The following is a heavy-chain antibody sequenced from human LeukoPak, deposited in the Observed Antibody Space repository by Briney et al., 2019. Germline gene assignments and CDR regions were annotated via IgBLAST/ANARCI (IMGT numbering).Heavy chain of an antibody. Sequence: SETLSLTCAVYGGSFSGYYWSWIRQPPGEGLEWIGEINHSGSTNYNPSLKSRVTISVDTSKNQFSLKLSSVTAADTAVYYCARPVRVIAAAGYNWFDPWGQGTLVTVSS. CDR2: INHSGST. J-gene: IGHJ5*02. V-gene: IGHV4-34*01. D-gene: IGHD6-13*01. CDR1: GGSFSGYY. CDR3: ARPVRVIAAAGYNWFDP.